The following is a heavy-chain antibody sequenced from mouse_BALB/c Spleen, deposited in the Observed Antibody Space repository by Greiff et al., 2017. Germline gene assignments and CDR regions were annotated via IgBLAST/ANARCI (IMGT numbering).Heavy chain of an antibody. CDR1: GYPFSSYW. J-gene: IGHJ4*01. Sequence: LEESGAELMKPGASVKISCKATGYPFSSYWIEWVKQRPGHGLEWIGEILPGSGSTNYNEKFKGKATFTADTSSNTAYMQLSSLTSEDSAVYYCARMITGNYAMDYWGQGTSVTVSS. D-gene: IGHD2-4*01. CDR2: ILPGSGST. V-gene: IGHV1-9*01. CDR3: ARMITGNYAMDY.